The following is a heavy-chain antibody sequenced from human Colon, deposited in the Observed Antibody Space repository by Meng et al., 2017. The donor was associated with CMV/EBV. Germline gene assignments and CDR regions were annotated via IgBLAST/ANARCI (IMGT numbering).Heavy chain of an antibody. CDR2: ISAGVGDT. D-gene: IGHD2/OR15-2a*01. J-gene: IGHJ4*02. CDR1: GFTFSSYA. CDR3: SKDLRWPEYFFDY. V-gene: IGHV3-23*01. Sequence: GESLKISCAASGFTFSSYAMSWVRQAPGKGLEWVSTISAGVGDTYYADSVKGRFIISRDNSKNTVYLQLNSLRAEDSALYFCSKDLRWPEYFFDYRGQGTRVTVSS.